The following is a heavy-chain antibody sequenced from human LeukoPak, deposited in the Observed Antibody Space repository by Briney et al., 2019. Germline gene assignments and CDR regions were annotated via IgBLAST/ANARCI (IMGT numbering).Heavy chain of an antibody. J-gene: IGHJ4*02. CDR2: IYTSGST. Sequence: SETLSLTCTVSGGSISSGSYYWSWIRQPPGKGLEWIGRIYTSGSTNYNPSLKSRVTISVDTSKNQFSLKLSSVTAADTAVYYCARDLGPFFDYWGQGTLVTVSS. CDR1: GGSISSGSYY. CDR3: ARDLGPFFDY. V-gene: IGHV4-61*02.